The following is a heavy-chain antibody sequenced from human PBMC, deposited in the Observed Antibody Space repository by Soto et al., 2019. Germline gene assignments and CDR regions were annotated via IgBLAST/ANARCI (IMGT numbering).Heavy chain of an antibody. J-gene: IGHJ6*02. CDR1: GFSLSTSEVG. D-gene: IGHD3-3*01. CDR3: AHSMRPRIFSV. CDR2: IYWDDDK. Sequence: QITLKESGPTLVKPTQTLTLTCTFSGFSLSTSEVGVGWVRQPPGKALEWVALIYWDDDKRYSPSLKSRLTITKDTANNHVVLTMTNLDPVDTATYYCAHSMRPRIFSVWGQGTTVTVSS. V-gene: IGHV2-5*02.